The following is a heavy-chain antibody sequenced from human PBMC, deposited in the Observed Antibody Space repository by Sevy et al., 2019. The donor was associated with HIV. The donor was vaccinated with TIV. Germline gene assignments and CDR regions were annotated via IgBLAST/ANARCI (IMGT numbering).Heavy chain of an antibody. D-gene: IGHD5-18*01. CDR2: ISSSGTTL. J-gene: IGHJ4*02. CDR1: GLTFSDYY. V-gene: IGHV3-11*01. Sequence: GGSLRLSCAASGLTFSDYYMSWIRQAPGKGLEWLSYISSSGTTLYSADSVKGRFAISRDNAKNSLYLQMNSLRAEDTAVYFWVGRRYSYTYSWSYHFDYWGQGALVTVSS. CDR3: VGRRYSYTYSWSYHFDY.